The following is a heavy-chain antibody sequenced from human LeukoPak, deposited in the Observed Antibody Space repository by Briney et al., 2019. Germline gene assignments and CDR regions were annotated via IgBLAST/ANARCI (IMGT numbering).Heavy chain of an antibody. CDR2: INPSGSST. V-gene: IGHV1-46*01. CDR3: ARAFLVPKPMATARSWGYFDY. J-gene: IGHJ4*02. CDR1: GYTFTGYY. Sequence: ASVKVSCKASGYTFTGYYMHWVRQAPGQGLEWMGIINPSGSSTSYAQKFQGRVTMTRDMSTSTVYMELSSLRSEDTAVYYCARAFLVPKPMATARSWGYFDYWGQGTLVTVSS. D-gene: IGHD3-10*01.